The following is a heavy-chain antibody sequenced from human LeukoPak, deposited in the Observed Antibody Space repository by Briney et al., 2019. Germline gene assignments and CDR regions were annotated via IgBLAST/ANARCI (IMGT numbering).Heavy chain of an antibody. J-gene: IGHJ5*02. D-gene: IGHD1-7*01. V-gene: IGHV5-10-1*04. CDR1: GYSFTSYW. CDR2: IDPSDSYT. CDR3: ARRLELELEGWFDP. Sequence: GESLKISCQGSGYSFTSYWISWVRQMPGKGLEWMGKIDPSDSYTSYSPSFQGQVTISADKSISTAYLQWSSLKASDTAMYYCARRLELELEGWFDPWGQGTLVTVSS.